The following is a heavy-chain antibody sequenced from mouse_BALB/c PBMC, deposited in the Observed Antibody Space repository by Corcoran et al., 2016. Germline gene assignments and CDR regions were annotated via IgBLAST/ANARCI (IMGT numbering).Heavy chain of an antibody. V-gene: IGHV9-3-1*01. CDR2: INTYTGEL. CDR1: GYTFTNYG. CDR3: ARAPVDYYAMDY. Sequence: QIQLVQSGPELKKPGETVKISCKASGYTFTNYGMNWVKQAPGKGLKWMGWINTYTGELTYADDFKGRFAFSLETSASIDYLQINNLKNEDTATYFCARAPVDYYAMDYWGQGTSVTVSS. J-gene: IGHJ4*01.